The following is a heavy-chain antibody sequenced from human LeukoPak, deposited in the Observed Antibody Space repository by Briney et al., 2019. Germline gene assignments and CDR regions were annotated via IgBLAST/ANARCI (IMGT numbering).Heavy chain of an antibody. D-gene: IGHD3-10*01. V-gene: IGHV4-30-2*01. CDR2: IYHSGST. CDR1: GGSISSGGYS. J-gene: IGHJ4*02. CDR3: ASLNYGSGSYSLDY. Sequence: SQTLFLTCAVSGGSISSGGYSWSWIRQPPGKGLEWIGYIYHSGSTYYNPSLKSRVTVSVDRSKNQFSLKLSSVTAADTAVYYCASLNYGSGSYSLDYWGQGTLVTVSS.